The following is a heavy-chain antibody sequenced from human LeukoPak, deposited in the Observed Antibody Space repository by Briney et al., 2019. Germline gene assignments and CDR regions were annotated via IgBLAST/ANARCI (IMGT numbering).Heavy chain of an antibody. V-gene: IGHV4-30-2*01. CDR3: ARGNVPAAASR. D-gene: IGHD2-2*01. J-gene: IGHJ4*02. CDR2: INHSGST. CDR1: GGSISSGGYY. Sequence: PSQTLSLTCTVSGGSISSGGYYWSWIRQPPGKGLEWIGEINHSGSTNYNPSLKSRVTISVDTSKNQFSLKLSSVTAADTAVYYCARGNVPAAASRWGQGTLVTVSS.